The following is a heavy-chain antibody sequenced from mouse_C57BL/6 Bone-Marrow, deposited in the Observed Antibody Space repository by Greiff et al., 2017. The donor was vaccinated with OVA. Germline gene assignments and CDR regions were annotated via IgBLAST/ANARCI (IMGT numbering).Heavy chain of an antibody. CDR2: IYPRSGNT. CDR1: GYTFTSYG. CDR3: ARSGYYYGFFDY. D-gene: IGHD1-1*01. J-gene: IGHJ2*01. V-gene: IGHV1-81*01. Sequence: QVQLQQSGAELARPGASVKLSCKASGYTFTSYGISWVKQRTGQGLEWIGAIYPRSGNTYYNEKFKGKATLTADKSSSTAYMELRSLTSEDSAVYFCARSGYYYGFFDYWGQGTTLTVSA.